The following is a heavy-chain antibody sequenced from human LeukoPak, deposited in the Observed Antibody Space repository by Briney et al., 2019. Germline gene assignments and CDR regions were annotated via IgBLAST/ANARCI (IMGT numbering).Heavy chain of an antibody. J-gene: IGHJ5*02. CDR1: GYTFTGYY. V-gene: IGHV1-2*02. CDR3: ARVSRVIVVVPAATRGWFDP. CDR2: INPNSGGT. D-gene: IGHD2-2*01. Sequence: ASVKVSCKASGYTFTGYYMHWVRQAPGQGLEWMGWINPNSGGTNYAQKFQGRVTMTTDTSTSTAYMELRSLRSDDTAVYYCARVSRVIVVVPAATRGWFDPWGQGTLVTVSS.